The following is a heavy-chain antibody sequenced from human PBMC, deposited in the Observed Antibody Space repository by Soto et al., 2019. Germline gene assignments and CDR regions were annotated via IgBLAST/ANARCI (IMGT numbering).Heavy chain of an antibody. J-gene: IGHJ4*02. CDR2: IYCSGST. D-gene: IGHD2-21*01. V-gene: IGHV4-59*12. CDR3: ARGNVVAIDY. Sequence: SETLSLTCTVSGGSISSYYWSWIRQPPGKGLEWIGYIYCSGSTNYNPSLKSRVTISVDRSKNQFSLKLSSVTAADTAVYYCARGNVVAIDYWGQGTLVTVSS. CDR1: GGSISSYY.